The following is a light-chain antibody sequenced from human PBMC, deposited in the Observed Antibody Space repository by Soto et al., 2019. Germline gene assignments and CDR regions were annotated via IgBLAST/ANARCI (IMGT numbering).Light chain of an antibody. Sequence: DVVMTQSPLSLPVTPGEPASISCRSSRSLLSSNGYNYLNCYLQKPGQSPQLLIYLGSNRASGVPDRFSGSGSGTDFTLKISRVEAEDVGVYYCAQGLQTPLTFGGGTKVDIK. CDR2: LGS. CDR3: AQGLQTPLT. CDR1: RSLLSSNGYNY. V-gene: IGKV2-28*01. J-gene: IGKJ4*01.